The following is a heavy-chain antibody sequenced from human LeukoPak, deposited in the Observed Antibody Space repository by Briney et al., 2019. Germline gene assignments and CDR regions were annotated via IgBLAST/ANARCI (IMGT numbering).Heavy chain of an antibody. Sequence: ASVKVSCKASGYTFTGYYMHWVRQAPGQGLEWMGWINPNSGGTNYAQKFQGRVTMTRDTSISTAYMELSRLRSDDTAVYYCARGGTSPPHYYYMDVWGKGTTVTVSS. V-gene: IGHV1-2*02. J-gene: IGHJ6*03. CDR2: INPNSGGT. D-gene: IGHD2-2*01. CDR1: GYTFTGYY. CDR3: ARGGTSPPHYYYMDV.